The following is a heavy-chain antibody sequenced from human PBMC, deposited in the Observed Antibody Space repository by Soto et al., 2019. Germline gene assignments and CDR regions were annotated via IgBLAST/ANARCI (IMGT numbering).Heavy chain of an antibody. D-gene: IGHD2-2*01. CDR1: GGTFSSYA. V-gene: IGHV1-69*12. CDR3: ARDRDIVLVPAATMNWFDP. J-gene: IGHJ5*02. CDR2: IIPIFGTA. Sequence: QVQLVQSGAEVKKPGSSVKVSCKASGGTFSSYAISWVRQAPGQGLEWMGGIIPIFGTANYAQKFQGRVTIAAGASTSTAYMELSSLRSEDTAVYYCARDRDIVLVPAATMNWFDPWGQGTLVTVSS.